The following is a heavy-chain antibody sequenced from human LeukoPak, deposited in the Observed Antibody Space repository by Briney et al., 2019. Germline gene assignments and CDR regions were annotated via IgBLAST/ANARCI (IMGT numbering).Heavy chain of an antibody. J-gene: IGHJ5*02. CDR2: ISGSGGST. D-gene: IGHD1-26*01. CDR3: AKHSGRYNWFDP. V-gene: IGHV3-23*01. CDR1: GFTFSGYA. Sequence: GGSLRLSCAASGFTFSGYAMSWVRQAPGKGLEWVSAISGSGGSTYYADSVKGRFTISRVNSKNTLYLQMNSLRAEDTAVYYCAKHSGRYNWFDPWGQGTLVTVSS.